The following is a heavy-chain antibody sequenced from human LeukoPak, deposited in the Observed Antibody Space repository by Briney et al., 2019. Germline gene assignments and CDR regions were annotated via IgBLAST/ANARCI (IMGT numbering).Heavy chain of an antibody. CDR2: ISSSSSYI. V-gene: IGHV3-21*01. CDR3: AREKEEFTMVRGVIMPYYYYYMDV. J-gene: IGHJ6*03. D-gene: IGHD3-10*01. Sequence: GGSLRLSCAASGFTLSTYSMNWVRQAPGKGLEWVSSISSSSSYIYYADSVKGRFTISRDNAKNSLYLQMNSLRAEDTAVYYCAREKEEFTMVRGVIMPYYYYYMDVWGKGTTVTISS. CDR1: GFTLSTYS.